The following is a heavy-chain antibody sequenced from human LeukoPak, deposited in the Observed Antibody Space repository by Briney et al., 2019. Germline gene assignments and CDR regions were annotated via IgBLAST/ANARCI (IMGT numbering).Heavy chain of an antibody. D-gene: IGHD4-11*01. CDR2: ISSSGSGK. CDR1: GFRFSSYE. V-gene: IGHV3-48*03. J-gene: IGHJ4*02. CDR3: ARRYYRVDY. Sequence: GGSLRLFCAASGFRFSSYEMTWVRQAPGKGLEWVSFISSSGSGKNYADSVKGRFTISRDNAKNSLYLQMNSLRADDTAVYYCARRYYRVDYWGQVTLVTVSS.